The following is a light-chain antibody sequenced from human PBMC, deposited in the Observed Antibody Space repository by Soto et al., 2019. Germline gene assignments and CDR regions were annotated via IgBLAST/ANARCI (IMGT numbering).Light chain of an antibody. Sequence: EIVLTQSPGTLSLSPGARATLSCRASQSVSSSYLGWYQQKPGQAPRLLIYGASSRATGIPDRFSGSGSGTDFTLTISRLEPEDFAVYYCQRYGGSPLYTFGQGTKLEIK. CDR1: QSVSSSY. CDR3: QRYGGSPLYT. CDR2: GAS. V-gene: IGKV3-20*01. J-gene: IGKJ2*01.